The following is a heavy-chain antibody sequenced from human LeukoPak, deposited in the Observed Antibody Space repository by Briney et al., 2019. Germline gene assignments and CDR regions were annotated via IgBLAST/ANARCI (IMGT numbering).Heavy chain of an antibody. CDR2: ISSSSTYI. D-gene: IGHD6-13*01. Sequence: PGGSLRLSCAASGFTFSSYAMSWVRQAPGKGLEWVSSISSSSTYIYYADSVKGRFTISRGNAKNSLYLQMNSLRAEDTAVYYCARDQIAAAVTSPFDYWGQGTLVTVSS. CDR3: ARDQIAAAVTSPFDY. CDR1: GFTFSSYA. J-gene: IGHJ4*02. V-gene: IGHV3-21*01.